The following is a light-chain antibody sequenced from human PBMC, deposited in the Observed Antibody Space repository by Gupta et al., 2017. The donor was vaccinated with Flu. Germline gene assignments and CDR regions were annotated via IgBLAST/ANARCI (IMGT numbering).Light chain of an antibody. CDR3: QQYNNWPPSIT. CDR1: QGVSSN. J-gene: IGKJ5*01. CDR2: GAF. V-gene: IGKV3-15*01. Sequence: RATLSCRTSQGVSSNLAWYQQKPGQAPRLLIHGAFTRATGIPARFSGSGSGTEFTLTISSLQSEDFAVYYCQQYNNWPPSITFGQGTRLEIK.